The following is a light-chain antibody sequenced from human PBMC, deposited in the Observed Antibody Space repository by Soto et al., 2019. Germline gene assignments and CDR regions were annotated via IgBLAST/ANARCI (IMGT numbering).Light chain of an antibody. J-gene: IGKJ1*01. CDR3: QQYTNTNNPWM. V-gene: IGKV1-5*01. Sequence: DIQMTQSPSTLSASVGDRVTITCRASQSISGWLAWYQQKLGKAPKLLVYDASTLQSGVASRFSGSGSGTEFTLIISGLQPDDSATYYCQQYTNTNNPWMFGQGTKVEI. CDR2: DAS. CDR1: QSISGW.